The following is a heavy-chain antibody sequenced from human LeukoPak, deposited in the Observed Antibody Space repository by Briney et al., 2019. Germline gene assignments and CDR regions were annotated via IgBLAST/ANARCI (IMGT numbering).Heavy chain of an antibody. D-gene: IGHD3-3*01. J-gene: IGHJ6*02. V-gene: IGHV1-2*02. Sequence: GASVKVSFKASEYTFTGYYLHLVRQSPGQGLEWMGCINPCSGGTNYAQKFQDRVTMTRDMYISTANMELTSLRYDDRAVYYCARGGFVVAPPLPVWGHGTTVTVSS. CDR1: EYTFTGYY. CDR2: INPCSGGT. CDR3: ARGGFVVAPPLPV.